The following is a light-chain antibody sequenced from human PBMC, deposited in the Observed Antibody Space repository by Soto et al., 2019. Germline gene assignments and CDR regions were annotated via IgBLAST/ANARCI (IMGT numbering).Light chain of an antibody. Sequence: EIVLTQSPGTLSLSPGERATLSCRASQSVSSSYLAWYQQKPGQAPRLLIYGASSRATGIPDRFSGSGSGTDFTLTISRLEPEDFAVYYGQQYGSSRTFGHRTMVDI. CDR3: QQYGSSRT. J-gene: IGKJ1*01. V-gene: IGKV3-20*01. CDR2: GAS. CDR1: QSVSSSY.